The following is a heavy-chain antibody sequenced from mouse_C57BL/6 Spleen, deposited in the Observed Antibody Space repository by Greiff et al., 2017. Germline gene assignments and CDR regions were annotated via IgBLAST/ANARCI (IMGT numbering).Heavy chain of an antibody. D-gene: IGHD2-1*01. CDR1: GFTFSDYG. Sequence: VMLVESGGGLVKPGGSLKLSCAASGFTFSDYGMHWVRQAPEKGLEWVAYISSGSSTIYYADTVKGRFTISRDNAKNTLFLQMTSLRSEDTAMYYCARSPGNLFDYWGQGTTLTVSS. CDR2: ISSGSSTI. CDR3: ARSPGNLFDY. J-gene: IGHJ2*01. V-gene: IGHV5-17*01.